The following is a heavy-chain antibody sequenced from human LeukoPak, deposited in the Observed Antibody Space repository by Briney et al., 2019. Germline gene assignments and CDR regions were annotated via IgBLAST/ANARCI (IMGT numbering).Heavy chain of an antibody. V-gene: IGHV3-21*04. CDR1: GFTFSSYS. CDR2: ISSSSSYI. J-gene: IGHJ4*02. Sequence: GGSLRLSCAASGFTFSSYSMNWVRQAPGKGLEWVSSISSSSSYIYYADSVKGRFTISRDNAKNSLYLQMNSLRAEDTAVYYCAKEDTKWLVPGDYWGQGTLVTVSS. CDR3: AKEDTKWLVPGDY. D-gene: IGHD6-19*01.